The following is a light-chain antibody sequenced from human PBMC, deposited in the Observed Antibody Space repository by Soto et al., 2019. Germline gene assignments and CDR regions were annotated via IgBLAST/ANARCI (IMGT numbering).Light chain of an antibody. J-gene: IGKJ2*01. Sequence: EILLTQSPGTLSLSPGERATLSCRASQSGTSNYLAWYQQKPGQAPRLLIYGASSRATGIPDRFSGSGSGTDFTLTISRLEPEDFAVYYCQQYGDSPTTFGQGTKLEI. CDR2: GAS. CDR3: QQYGDSPTT. CDR1: QSGTSNY. V-gene: IGKV3-20*01.